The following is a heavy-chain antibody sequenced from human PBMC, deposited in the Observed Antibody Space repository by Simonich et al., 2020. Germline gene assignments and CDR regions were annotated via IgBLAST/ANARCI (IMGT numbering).Heavy chain of an antibody. CDR2: IYYSGRT. V-gene: IGHV4-39*01. J-gene: IGHJ3*02. CDR1: GGSISSSSYY. D-gene: IGHD6-13*01. CDR3: ARHAGFAFDI. Sequence: QLQLQESGPGLVKPSETLSLTCTVSGGSISSSSYYWGWIRQPPGKGLEWIGSIYYSGRTSSNPSLKSRVTISVDTSKNQFSLKLSSVTAADTAVYYCARHAGFAFDIWGQGTMVTVSS.